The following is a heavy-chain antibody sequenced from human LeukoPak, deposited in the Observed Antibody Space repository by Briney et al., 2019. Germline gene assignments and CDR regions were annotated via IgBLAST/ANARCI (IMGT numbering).Heavy chain of an antibody. CDR1: GASLSRGTYY. CDR2: IYSTGST. Sequence: SETLSLTCTVSGASLSRGTYYWAWLRQPPGERLEWSGTIYSTGSTYYNPSLKSRVTISVETSKNHFSLKLSSVTAADTAVYYCARQYYDSSGYYPRGYYGMDVWGQRTTVTVSS. J-gene: IGHJ6*02. V-gene: IGHV4-39*07. D-gene: IGHD3-22*01. CDR3: ARQYYDSSGYYPRGYYGMDV.